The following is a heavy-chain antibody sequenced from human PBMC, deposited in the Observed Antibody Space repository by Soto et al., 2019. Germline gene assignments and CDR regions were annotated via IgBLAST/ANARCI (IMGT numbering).Heavy chain of an antibody. D-gene: IGHD3-16*01. CDR2: ISGSGGST. CDR3: AKWRWGRSYFDY. Sequence: GGSLRLSCAASGFTFSSYAMSWVRQAPGKGLEWVSAISGSGGSTYYTDSVKGRFTISRDNSKNTLYLQMNSLRAEDTAVYYCAKWRWGRSYFDYWGQGTLVTVSS. V-gene: IGHV3-23*01. CDR1: GFTFSSYA. J-gene: IGHJ4*02.